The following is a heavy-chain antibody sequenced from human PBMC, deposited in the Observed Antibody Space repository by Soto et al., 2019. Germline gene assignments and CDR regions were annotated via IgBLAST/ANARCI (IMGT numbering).Heavy chain of an antibody. CDR2: FDPEDGET. V-gene: IGHV1-24*01. J-gene: IGHJ4*02. CDR3: ARYTVTTTALAY. D-gene: IGHD4-17*01. Sequence: ASVKVSCKVSGYTLTELSMHWVRQAPGKGLEWMGGFDPEDGETIYAQKFQGRVTMTEDTSTDTAYMELRSLRSDDTAVYYCARYTVTTTALAYWGQGTLVTVSS. CDR1: GYTLTELS.